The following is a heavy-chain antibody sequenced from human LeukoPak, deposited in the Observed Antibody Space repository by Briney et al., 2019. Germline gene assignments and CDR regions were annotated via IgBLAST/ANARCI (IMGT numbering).Heavy chain of an antibody. CDR3: AKDRCSNGIGCLYYYMDV. CDR2: ISSSGSTI. CDR1: GFTFSDYY. Sequence: GGSLRLSCAASGFTFSDYYINWIRQAPGKGLEWVSYISSSGSTIYYADSVKGRFTISRDNAKNSLYLQMNSLRAEDTAVYYCAKDRCSNGIGCLYYYMDVWGKGTTVTISS. V-gene: IGHV3-11*04. J-gene: IGHJ6*03. D-gene: IGHD2-8*01.